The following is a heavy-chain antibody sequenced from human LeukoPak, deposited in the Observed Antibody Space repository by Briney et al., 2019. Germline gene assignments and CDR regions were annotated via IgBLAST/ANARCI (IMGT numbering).Heavy chain of an antibody. CDR1: GYTFTSYA. V-gene: IGHV1-18*01. CDR3: ARRGPSSALGSYYYYMDV. J-gene: IGHJ6*03. D-gene: IGHD3-10*01. CDR2: ISAYNGNT. Sequence: GASVKVSCKASGYTFTSYAMNWVRQAPGQGLEWMGWISAYNGNTNYAQKLQGRVTMTTDTSTSTAYMELSSLRSEDTAVYYCARRGPSSALGSYYYYMDVWGKGTTVTVSS.